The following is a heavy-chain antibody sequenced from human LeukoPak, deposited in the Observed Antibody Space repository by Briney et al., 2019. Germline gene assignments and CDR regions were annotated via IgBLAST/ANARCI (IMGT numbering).Heavy chain of an antibody. V-gene: IGHV3-7*01. Sequence: GGSLRLSCAASGFTFSSYWVTWVRQAPGKGLEWVASIKEDGSEKDYVDSVKGRFTISRDNAENTLYLQMNGLRAEDTAVYYCARDKAAAGRAFDYWGQGTLVTVSS. CDR1: GFTFSSYW. J-gene: IGHJ4*02. D-gene: IGHD6-13*01. CDR2: IKEDGSEK. CDR3: ARDKAAAGRAFDY.